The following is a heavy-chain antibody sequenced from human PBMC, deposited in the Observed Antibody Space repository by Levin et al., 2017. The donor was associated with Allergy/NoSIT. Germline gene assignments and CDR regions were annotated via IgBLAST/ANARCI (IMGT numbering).Heavy chain of an antibody. CDR1: GFTFSDHY. J-gene: IGHJ4*02. D-gene: IGHD3-10*01. Sequence: GGSLRLSCGASGFTFSDHYMDWGRQAPGKGLEWLGRIRNKRRSYTTEYAAPVKGRFTISRDDSKNLVYLQMNSLKTEDTAMYYCARDNFGSDSWGQGTLVIVSS. V-gene: IGHV3-72*01. CDR3: ARDNFGSDS. CDR2: IRNKRRSYTT.